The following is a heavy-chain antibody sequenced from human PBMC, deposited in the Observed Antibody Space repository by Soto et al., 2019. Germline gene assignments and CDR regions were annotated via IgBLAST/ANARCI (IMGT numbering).Heavy chain of an antibody. CDR1: GGSISSSTYY. D-gene: IGHD6-6*01. J-gene: IGHJ5*02. CDR2: MYYTGNK. V-gene: IGHV4-39*01. CDR3: ARRSSSSLGSLFDP. Sequence: SETLSPTCTVSGGSISSSTYYWDWIRQPPGKGLEWIGAMYYTGNKNYNPSLESRVTMSVDTSKNQFSLKLSSVTPTDTAVYYCARRSSSSLGSLFDPWGRGILVTVSS.